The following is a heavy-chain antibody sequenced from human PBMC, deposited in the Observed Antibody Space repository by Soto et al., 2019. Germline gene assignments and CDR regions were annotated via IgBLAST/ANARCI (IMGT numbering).Heavy chain of an antibody. CDR3: AGRPPYQLLHYWYFDL. D-gene: IGHD2-2*01. V-gene: IGHV4-59*08. Sequence: QVQLQESGPGLVKPSETLSLTCTVSGGSISSYYWSWIRQPPGKGLEWIGYIYYSGSTNYNPSLKSRVTISVDTSKNQFSLKLSSVTAADTAVYYCAGRPPYQLLHYWYFDLWGRGTLVTVSS. CDR1: GGSISSYY. CDR2: IYYSGST. J-gene: IGHJ2*01.